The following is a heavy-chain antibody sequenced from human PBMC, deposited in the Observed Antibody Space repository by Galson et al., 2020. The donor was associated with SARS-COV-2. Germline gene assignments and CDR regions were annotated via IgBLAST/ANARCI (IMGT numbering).Heavy chain of an antibody. CDR3: ATLSPHWYNWNDNAFDI. V-gene: IGHV3-33*01. J-gene: IGHJ3*02. Sequence: QAGGSLRLSCAASGFTFSSYGMHWVRQAPGKGLEWVAVIWYDGSNKYYADSVKGRFTISRDNSKNTLYLQMNSLRAEDTAVYYCATLSPHWYNWNDNAFDIWGQGTMVTVSS. D-gene: IGHD1-1*01. CDR1: GFTFSSYG. CDR2: IWYDGSNK.